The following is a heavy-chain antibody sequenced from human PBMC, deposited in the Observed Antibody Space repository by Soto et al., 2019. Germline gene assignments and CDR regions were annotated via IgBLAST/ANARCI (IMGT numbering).Heavy chain of an antibody. D-gene: IGHD4-17*01. V-gene: IGHV4-31*03. CDR3: ARAPPRPYDYGDYDGPLDFDY. CDR2: IYYSGST. Sequence: QVQLQESGPGLVKPSQTLSLTCTVSGGSISSGGYYWSWIRQHPGKGLEWIGYIYYSGSTYYNPSLKSRVTISVDTSKNQFSLKLSSVTAADTAVYYCARAPPRPYDYGDYDGPLDFDYWGQGTLVTVSS. CDR1: GGSISSGGYY. J-gene: IGHJ4*02.